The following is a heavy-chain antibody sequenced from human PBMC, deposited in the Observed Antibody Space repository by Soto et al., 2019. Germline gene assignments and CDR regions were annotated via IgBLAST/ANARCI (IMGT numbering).Heavy chain of an antibody. CDR3: ARGSGYYLIDDY. CDR1: GYTFTSYA. V-gene: IGHV1-3*05. Sequence: QVQLVQSGAEEKKPGASVKVSCKASGYTFTSYAMHWVRQAPGQRLEWMGWINAGNGNTKYSQKFQGRVTITRDTSASTAYMELSSLRSEDTAVYSCARGSGYYLIDDYWGQGTLVTVSS. D-gene: IGHD3-22*01. J-gene: IGHJ4*02. CDR2: INAGNGNT.